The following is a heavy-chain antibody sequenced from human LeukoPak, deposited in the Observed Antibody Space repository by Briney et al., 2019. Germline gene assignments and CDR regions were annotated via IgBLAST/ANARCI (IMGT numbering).Heavy chain of an antibody. CDR1: GFTFNVRW. CDR2: INSDGSGT. D-gene: IGHD6-13*01. V-gene: IGHV3-74*01. Sequence: GGSLRLSCVASGFTFNVRWMHWVRQAPGKGLVWVSRINSDGSGTSHADSVKGRFTISRDNAKNTLYLQMNSLRAEDTAVYYCTGVSRSSWYDYWGQGTLVTVSS. J-gene: IGHJ4*02. CDR3: TGVSRSSWYDY.